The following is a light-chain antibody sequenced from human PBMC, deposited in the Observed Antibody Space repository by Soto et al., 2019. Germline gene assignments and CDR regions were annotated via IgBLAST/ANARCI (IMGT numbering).Light chain of an antibody. Sequence: DIQMTQSPSSLSASVGDRVTITCQASQDISNYLNWYQQKPGKAPQLLIYDASNLETGVPSRFSGSGSGTDFTFTISSLQPEDTAKYYCQQYDNLPQLTFGGGTKVEIK. V-gene: IGKV1-33*01. CDR2: DAS. CDR3: QQYDNLPQLT. J-gene: IGKJ4*01. CDR1: QDISNY.